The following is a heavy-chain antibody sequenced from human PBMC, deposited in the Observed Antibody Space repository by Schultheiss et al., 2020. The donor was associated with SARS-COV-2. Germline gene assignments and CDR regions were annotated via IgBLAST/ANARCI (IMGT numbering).Heavy chain of an antibody. V-gene: IGHV3-30*04. D-gene: IGHD2-15*01. CDR2: ISHAGTNK. CDR1: GFSFRSFA. J-gene: IGHJ6*02. CDR3: ARDRAPRLQYYYYYYGMDV. Sequence: GGSLRLSCAASGFSFRSFAMHWVRQAPGKGLEWVAVISHAGTNKYYADSVKGRFTISRDNSNNTVILQMNSLRVEDTALYYCARDRAPRLQYYYYYYGMDVWGQGTTVTVSS.